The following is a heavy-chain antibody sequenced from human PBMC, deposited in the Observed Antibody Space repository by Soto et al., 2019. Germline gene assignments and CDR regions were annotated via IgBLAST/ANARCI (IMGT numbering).Heavy chain of an antibody. D-gene: IGHD2-15*01. CDR3: ARDLLGYCSGGSCYQTAFGY. J-gene: IGHJ4*02. Sequence: ASVKVSCKASGYTFTSYGISWVRQAPGQGLEWMGWISAYNGNTNYAQKLQGRVTMTTDTSTSTAYMELRSLRSDDTAVYYCARDLLGYCSGGSCYQTAFGYWGQGTLVTVSS. V-gene: IGHV1-18*01. CDR2: ISAYNGNT. CDR1: GYTFTSYG.